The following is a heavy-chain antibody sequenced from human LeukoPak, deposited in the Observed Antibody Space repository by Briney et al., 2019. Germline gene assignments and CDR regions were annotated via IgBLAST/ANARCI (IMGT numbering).Heavy chain of an antibody. CDR3: ARDSSGWSHLPHY. J-gene: IGHJ4*02. V-gene: IGHV1-18*01. CDR1: GYTFTSYG. Sequence: ASVKVSCKASGYTFTSYGISWVRQAPGQGVEWMGWISAYNGNTNYAQKLQGRVTMTTDTSTSTAYMELRSLRSDDTAVYSCARDSSGWSHLPHYWSQGTLVTVSS. D-gene: IGHD6-19*01. CDR2: ISAYNGNT.